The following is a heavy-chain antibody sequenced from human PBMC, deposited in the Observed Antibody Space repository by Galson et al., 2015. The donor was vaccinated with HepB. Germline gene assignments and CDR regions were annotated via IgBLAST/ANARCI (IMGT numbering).Heavy chain of an antibody. CDR1: GFTFDDYA. CDR3: AKGGKRYIFQKIGIGFYGDGGNYFDY. V-gene: IGHV3-9*01. J-gene: IGHJ4*02. CDR2: ISWNSGSI. D-gene: IGHD4-17*01. Sequence: SLRLSCAASGFTFDDYAMHWVRQAPGKGLEWVSGISWNSGSIGYADSVKGRFTISRDNAKNSLYLQMNSLRAEDTALYYCAKGGKRYIFQKIGIGFYGDGGNYFDYWGQGTLVTVSS.